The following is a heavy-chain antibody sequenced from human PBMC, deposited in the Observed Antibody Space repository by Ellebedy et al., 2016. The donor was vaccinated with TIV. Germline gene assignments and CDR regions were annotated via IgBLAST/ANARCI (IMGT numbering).Heavy chain of an antibody. CDR3: ARMGGTAYDSARHNCFDP. CDR1: GGSFSGYY. V-gene: IGHV4-34*01. CDR2: INHSGRT. J-gene: IGHJ5*02. Sequence: SETLSLXXAVYGGSFSGYYWTWIRQPPGKGLEWIGEINHSGRTNYNSSLKSRVTISVDTSKNQFSLKLRSVTAADTAVYFCARMGGTAYDSARHNCFDPWGQGTLVTVSS. D-gene: IGHD3-10*01.